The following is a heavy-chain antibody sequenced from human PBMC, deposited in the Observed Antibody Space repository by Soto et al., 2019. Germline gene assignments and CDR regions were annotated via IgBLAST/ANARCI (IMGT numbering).Heavy chain of an antibody. J-gene: IGHJ4*02. CDR1: GVTFSSYW. D-gene: IGHD2-15*01. V-gene: IGHV3-74*01. CDR3: VRTSLVVAAATREDY. Sequence: EVQLVESGGGLVQPGGSLRLSCAASGVTFSSYWMHWVRQAPGKGLVWVSRINSDGSSTSYADSVKGRFTISRDNAKNTLYLQMHSLRAEDTAVYYCVRTSLVVAAATREDYWGQGTLVTVSS. CDR2: INSDGSST.